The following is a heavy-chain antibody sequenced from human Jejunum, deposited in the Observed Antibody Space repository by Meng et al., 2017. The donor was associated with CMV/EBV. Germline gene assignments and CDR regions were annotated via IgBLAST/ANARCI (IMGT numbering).Heavy chain of an antibody. CDR3: ARVSSGWDYFDY. D-gene: IGHD6-19*01. CDR2: IYYSGST. CDR1: GGSVSSGGYY. J-gene: IGHJ4*02. Sequence: QGRLQESGPGLVKPSQTLALTCTGSGGSVSSGGYYWTWIRSHPGNGLEWFGHIYYSGSTFYNPSLKRRVIISIGTSKNQFSLNLRSVTAADTAVYYCARVSSGWDYFDYWGQGTLVTVSS. V-gene: IGHV4-31*03.